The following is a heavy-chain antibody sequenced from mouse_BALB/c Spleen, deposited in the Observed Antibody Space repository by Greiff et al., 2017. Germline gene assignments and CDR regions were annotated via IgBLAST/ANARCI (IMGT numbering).Heavy chain of an antibody. D-gene: IGHD1-1*01. CDR2: ISSGGST. J-gene: IGHJ4*01. V-gene: IGHV5-6-5*01. CDR3: ARGYYYGISKPCYAMDY. CDR1: GFTFSSYA. Sequence: EVQGVESGGGLVKPGGSLKLSCAASGFTFSSYAMSWVRQTPEKRLEWVASISSGGSTYYPDSVKGRFTISRDNARNILYLQMSSLRSEDTAMYYCARGYYYGISKPCYAMDYWGQGTSVTVSS.